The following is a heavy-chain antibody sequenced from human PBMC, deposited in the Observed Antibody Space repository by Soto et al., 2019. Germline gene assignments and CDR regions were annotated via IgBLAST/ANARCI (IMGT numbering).Heavy chain of an antibody. CDR3: AREDPRGSGWYHWFGP. D-gene: IGHD6-19*01. V-gene: IGHV1-3*04. J-gene: IGHJ5*02. CDR1: GYTFTRYA. Sequence: QVHFVQSGAEVKKPGASVMLSCKASGYTFTRYAMHWVRQAPGQSLEWMGWINIGNGVPKYSQKFKGRVIFTRDTSASTAYMELSGLTSEDTAVYYCAREDPRGSGWYHWFGPWGQGTLVTVSS. CDR2: INIGNGVP.